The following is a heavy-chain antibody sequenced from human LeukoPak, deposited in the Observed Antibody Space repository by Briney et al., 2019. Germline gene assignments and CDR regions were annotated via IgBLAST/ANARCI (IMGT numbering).Heavy chain of an antibody. CDR2: INHSGST. CDR3: VRAGTWWGFDP. J-gene: IGHJ5*02. V-gene: IGHV4-34*01. Sequence: SETLSLTCAVYGGSFSGYYWSWIRQPTGKGLEWIGEINHSGSTNYNPSLKSRVTISVDTSKNQFSLKLSSVTAADTAVYYCVRAGTWWGFDPWGQGTLVTVSS. D-gene: IGHD2-8*02. CDR1: GGSFSGYY.